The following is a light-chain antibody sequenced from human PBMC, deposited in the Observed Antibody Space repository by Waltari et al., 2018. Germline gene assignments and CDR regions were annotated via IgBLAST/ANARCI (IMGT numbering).Light chain of an antibody. V-gene: IGLV1-44*01. CDR3: AVWDDSLGGV. Sequence: QSVLTQPPSVSGTPAQRVTISCSGSNSNIGGNSVNWYQQLPGTAPKLLIYNDNQGPSGVPDRFSASKSGTSASLAITGLQSEDEADYYCAVWDDSLGGVFGGGTKLTVL. CDR2: NDN. J-gene: IGLJ3*02. CDR1: NSNIGGNS.